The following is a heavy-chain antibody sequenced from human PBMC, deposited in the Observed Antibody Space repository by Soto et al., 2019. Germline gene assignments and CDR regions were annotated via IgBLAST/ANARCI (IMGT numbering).Heavy chain of an antibody. CDR2: IYYSGST. CDR1: GGSISSYY. V-gene: IGHV4-59*01. CDR3: ARDKHPTPNDWYFDL. J-gene: IGHJ2*01. D-gene: IGHD1-1*01. Sequence: QVQLQESGPGLVKPSETLSLTCTVSGGSISSYYWSWIRQPPGKGLEWIGYIYYSGSTNYNPSLKSRVTISVDTSKNQFSLKLSSVTAADTAVYCCARDKHPTPNDWYFDLWGRGTLVTVSS.